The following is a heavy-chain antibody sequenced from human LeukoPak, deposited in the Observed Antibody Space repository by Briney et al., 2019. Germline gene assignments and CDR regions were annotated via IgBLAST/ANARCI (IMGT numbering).Heavy chain of an antibody. D-gene: IGHD1-26*01. V-gene: IGHV3-23*01. CDR2: IGGSGVVT. CDR3: ARTIVGVTNWFDP. CDR1: GFTFSSYA. J-gene: IGHJ5*02. Sequence: GGSLRLSCAASGFTFSSYAMSWVRQAPGKGLEWVSSIGGSGVVTTNADSVKGRFTISRDNSKNTLYLQMNSLRAEDTAVYYCARTIVGVTNWFDPWGQGTLVTVSS.